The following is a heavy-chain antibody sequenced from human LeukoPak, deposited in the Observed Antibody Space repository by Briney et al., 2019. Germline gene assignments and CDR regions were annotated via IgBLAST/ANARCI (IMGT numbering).Heavy chain of an antibody. Sequence: PGGSLRLSCTASGFTFSNYWMHWVRQDPGKGLVWASRISADGSDTSYADAVKGRFTISRDNAKNTLYLQMNSLRAEDTAVYNCVRGGSSGNYYYYMDVWGKGTTVTVSS. V-gene: IGHV3-74*01. CDR2: ISADGSDT. J-gene: IGHJ6*03. D-gene: IGHD6-25*01. CDR3: VRGGSSGNYYYYMDV. CDR1: GFTFSNYW.